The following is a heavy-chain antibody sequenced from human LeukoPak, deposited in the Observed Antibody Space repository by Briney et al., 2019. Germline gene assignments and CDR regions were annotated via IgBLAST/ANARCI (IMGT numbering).Heavy chain of an antibody. CDR2: IKQDGSEK. CDR1: GFTFSSYW. CDR3: AKFIDYDTSASTAYFDY. D-gene: IGHD3-22*01. V-gene: IGHV3-7*03. Sequence: GGSLRLSCAASGFTFSSYWMSWVRQAPGKGLEWVANIKQDGSEKFYVDSVKGRFTISRDNAKNSLYLQMNSLRAQDTAVYYCAKFIDYDTSASTAYFDYWGRGTLVTVSS. J-gene: IGHJ4*02.